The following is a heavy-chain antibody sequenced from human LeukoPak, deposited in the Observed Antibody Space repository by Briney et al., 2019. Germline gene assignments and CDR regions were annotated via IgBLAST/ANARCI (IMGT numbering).Heavy chain of an antibody. J-gene: IGHJ4*02. Sequence: SETLSLTCAVYGGSFSGYYWSWIRQPPGKGLEWIGEINHSGSTNYNPSLKSRVTISVDTSKNQFSLKLSSVTAADTAVYYCATQSQTVVAYWGQGTLVTVSS. CDR3: ATQSQTVVAY. D-gene: IGHD4-23*01. CDR1: GGSFSGYY. CDR2: INHSGST. V-gene: IGHV4-34*01.